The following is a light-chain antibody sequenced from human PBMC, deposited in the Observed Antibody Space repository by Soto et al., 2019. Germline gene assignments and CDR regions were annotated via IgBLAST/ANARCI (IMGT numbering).Light chain of an antibody. CDR3: SAYTARSTLV. CDR2: EVN. Sequence: QSALTQPASLSGSPGQSITISCTGTSSDIGAYDYVSWFQQHPGKAPKLMISEVNNRPSGISSRFSGSRSGNTASLTISGLQPEDEGDYYCSAYTARSTLVFGGGTKVTVL. CDR1: SSDIGAYDY. V-gene: IGLV2-14*01. J-gene: IGLJ3*02.